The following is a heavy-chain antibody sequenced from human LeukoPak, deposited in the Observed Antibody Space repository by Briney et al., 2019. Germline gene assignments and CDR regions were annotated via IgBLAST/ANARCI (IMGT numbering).Heavy chain of an antibody. Sequence: ASVKVSCKASGYTFTSYAMHWVRQAPGQRLEWMGWINAGNGNTKYSQKFQGRVTISRDTSARTAYMELSSLRSEDTAVYYCARRAYSSSWWFDAFDIWGQGTMVTVSS. CDR3: ARRAYSSSWWFDAFDI. CDR1: GYTFTSYA. V-gene: IGHV1-3*01. CDR2: INAGNGNT. J-gene: IGHJ3*02. D-gene: IGHD6-13*01.